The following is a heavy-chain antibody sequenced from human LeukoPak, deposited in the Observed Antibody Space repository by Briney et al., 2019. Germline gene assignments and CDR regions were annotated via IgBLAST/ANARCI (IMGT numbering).Heavy chain of an antibody. D-gene: IGHD1-26*01. CDR2: ISGSGGST. Sequence: GGSLRLSCAASGGITDDYGMSWVRQAPGKGLEWVSAISGSGGSTYYADSVKGRFTISRDNSKNTLYLQMNSLRAEDTAVYYCAKDAGYSGSYYPLYYFDYWGQGTLVTVSS. J-gene: IGHJ4*02. V-gene: IGHV3-23*01. CDR3: AKDAGYSGSYYPLYYFDY. CDR1: GGITDDYG.